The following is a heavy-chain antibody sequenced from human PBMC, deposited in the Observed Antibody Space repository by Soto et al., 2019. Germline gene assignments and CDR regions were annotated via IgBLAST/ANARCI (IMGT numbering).Heavy chain of an antibody. V-gene: IGHV4-59*01. CDR2: IYYSGST. CDR1: GGSISSYY. J-gene: IGHJ3*02. D-gene: IGHD3-22*01. Sequence: SETLSLTCTVSGGSISSYYWSWIRQPPGKGLEWIGYIYYSGSTNYNHSLKSRVTISVDTSKNQFSLKLSSVTAADTAVYYCAREELYDSSGYFAFAIWGQGTMVTVSS. CDR3: AREELYDSSGYFAFAI.